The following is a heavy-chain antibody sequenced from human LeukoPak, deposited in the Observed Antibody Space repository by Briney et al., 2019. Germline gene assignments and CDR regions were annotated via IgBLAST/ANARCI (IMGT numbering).Heavy chain of an antibody. CDR2: IYYSGST. J-gene: IGHJ5*02. CDR3: ARVRYYGSGSYWFDP. D-gene: IGHD3-10*01. V-gene: IGHV4-39*07. Sequence: SETLSLTCTVSGGSISSSSYYWGWIRQPPGKGLEWIGSIYYSGSTYYNPSLKSRVTISVDTSKNQFSLKLSSVTAADTAVYYCARVRYYGSGSYWFDPWGQGTLVTVSS. CDR1: GGSISSSSYY.